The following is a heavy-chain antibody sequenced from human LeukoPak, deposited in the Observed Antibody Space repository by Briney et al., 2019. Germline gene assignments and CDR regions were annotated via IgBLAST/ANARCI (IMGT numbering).Heavy chain of an antibody. CDR1: GYSISSSNW. D-gene: IGHD5-18*01. CDR2: IYYSGST. J-gene: IGHJ4*02. CDR3: ASGGLDTAMVPFDY. Sequence: PSETLSLTCAVSGYSISSSNWWGWIRQPPGKGLEWIGYIYYSGSTYYNPSLKSRVTMSVDTSKNQFSLKLSSVTAADTAVYYCASGGLDTAMVPFDYWGQGTLVTVSS. V-gene: IGHV4-28*01.